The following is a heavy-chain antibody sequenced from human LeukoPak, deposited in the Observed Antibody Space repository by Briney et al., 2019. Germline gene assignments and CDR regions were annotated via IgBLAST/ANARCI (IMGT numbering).Heavy chain of an antibody. Sequence: PGGSLRLSCAASGFTFSSYSMNWVRQAPGKGLEWVSSISSSSNYIYYADSVKGRFTISRDNAKNSLYLQMNSLRAEDTAVYYCARVSGYCSSTNCYYYYMDVWGKGTTVTVSS. CDR1: GFTFSSYS. J-gene: IGHJ6*03. V-gene: IGHV3-21*01. D-gene: IGHD2-2*03. CDR2: ISSSSNYI. CDR3: ARVSGYCSSTNCYYYYMDV.